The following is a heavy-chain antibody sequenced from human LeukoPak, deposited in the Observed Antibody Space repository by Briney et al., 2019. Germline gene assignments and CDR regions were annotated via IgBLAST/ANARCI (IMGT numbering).Heavy chain of an antibody. CDR3: ARTAVTPGSSDAFDI. D-gene: IGHD4-17*01. Sequence: PGRSLRLSCAASGFTFSSYAMHWVRQAPGKGLEWVAVISYDGSNKYYADSVKGRFTISRDNSKNTLYLQMTSLRAEDTAVYYCARTAVTPGSSDAFDIWGQGTMVTVSS. CDR1: GFTFSSYA. CDR2: ISYDGSNK. J-gene: IGHJ3*02. V-gene: IGHV3-30-3*01.